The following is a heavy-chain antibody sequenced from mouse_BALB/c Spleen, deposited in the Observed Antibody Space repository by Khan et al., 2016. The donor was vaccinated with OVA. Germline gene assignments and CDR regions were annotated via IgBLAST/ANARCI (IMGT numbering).Heavy chain of an antibody. V-gene: IGHV5-4*02. CDR3: ACGPYRNPFAY. J-gene: IGHJ3*01. D-gene: IGHD2-5*01. Sequence: EVELVESGGGLVKPGGSLKLSCAASGFNFSDYYMDWVRQTPEKRLEWVATISDTSNYNYYMDNVKGRFTISRADAKNNMYMQMSSLKSEDTAISSGACGPYRNPFAYWGQGTLVTVSP. CDR1: GFNFSDYY. CDR2: ISDTSNYN.